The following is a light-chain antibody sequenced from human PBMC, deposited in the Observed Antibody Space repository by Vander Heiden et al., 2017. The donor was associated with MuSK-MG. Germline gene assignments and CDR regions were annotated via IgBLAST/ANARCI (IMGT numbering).Light chain of an antibody. J-gene: IGKJ5*01. V-gene: IGKV3-20*01. CDR1: QSVSSSY. Sequence: EIVLTQSPGTLSLSPGEGATLSCRASQSVSSSYLARYQQKPGQAPTLLIYGASSSATGIPDRFSGSGSGTDFTLTISRLEPEDFAVYYCQQYGSSPPITFGQGTRLEIK. CDR3: QQYGSSPPIT. CDR2: GAS.